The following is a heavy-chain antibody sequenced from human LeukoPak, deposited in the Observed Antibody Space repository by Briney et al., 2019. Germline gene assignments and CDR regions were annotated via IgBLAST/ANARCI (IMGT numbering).Heavy chain of an antibody. Sequence: SETLSLTCAVYGGSFSGYYWSWIRQPPGKGLEWIGEINHSGSTNYNPSLKSRVTISVDTSKNQFSLKLSSVTAADTTVYYCARRRYSSSWYYYWFDPWGQGTLVTVSS. CDR3: ARRRYSSSWYYYWFDP. CDR1: GGSFSGYY. CDR2: INHSGST. J-gene: IGHJ5*02. D-gene: IGHD6-13*01. V-gene: IGHV4-34*01.